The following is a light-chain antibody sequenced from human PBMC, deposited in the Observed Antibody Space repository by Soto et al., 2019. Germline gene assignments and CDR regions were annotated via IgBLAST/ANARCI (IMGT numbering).Light chain of an antibody. Sequence: EIMMTQAPATLSLSPGGKTTLSCRANQEVCSNFAWYQQKPGQAPRLLIYGASTRATGIPARFSGSGSGTEFTLTISSLQSEDFAVYYCQQYNNWPPWTFGQGTKVEIK. J-gene: IGKJ1*01. CDR2: GAS. V-gene: IGKV3-15*01. CDR1: QEVCSN. CDR3: QQYNNWPPWT.